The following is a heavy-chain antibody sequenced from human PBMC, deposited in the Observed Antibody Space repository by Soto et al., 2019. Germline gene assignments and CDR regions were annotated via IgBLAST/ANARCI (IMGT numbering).Heavy chain of an antibody. V-gene: IGHV4-39*01. Sequence: SETLSLTCTVSGGSISSSSYYWGWIRQPPGKGLEWIGSIYYSGSTYYNPSLKSRVTISVDTSKNQFSLKLSSVTAADTAVYYCASRDILTGYYWFDPWGQGTLVTVS. CDR3: ASRDILTGYYWFDP. D-gene: IGHD3-9*01. CDR1: GGSISSSSYY. J-gene: IGHJ5*02. CDR2: IYYSGST.